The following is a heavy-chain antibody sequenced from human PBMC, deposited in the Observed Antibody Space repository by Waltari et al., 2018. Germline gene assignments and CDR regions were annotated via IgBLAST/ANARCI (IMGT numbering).Heavy chain of an antibody. CDR2: IKQDGSEK. V-gene: IGHV3-7*01. D-gene: IGHD3-9*01. CDR1: GFTFSSYW. J-gene: IGHJ4*02. Sequence: EVQLVESGGGLVQPGGSLRLSCAASGFTFSSYWMSWVRQAPGKGLEWVANIKQDGSEKYYVDSVKGRFTISRDNAKNSLYLQMNSLRAEDTAVYYCARGPFWDDILTGHKFDYWGQGTLVTVSS. CDR3: ARGPFWDDILTGHKFDY.